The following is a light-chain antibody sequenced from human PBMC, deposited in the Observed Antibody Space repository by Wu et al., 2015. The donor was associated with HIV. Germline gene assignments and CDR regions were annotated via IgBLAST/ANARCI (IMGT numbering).Light chain of an antibody. J-gene: IGKJ1*01. CDR3: QNYNSYSKT. Sequence: MRLTQSPSTLSASVGDRVSITCRASQNINDWLAWYQQKPGQAPKLLINEASNLESGVPSRFSGSGSGTEFTLTISSLQPDDFATYYCQNYNSYSKTFGQGTK. V-gene: IGKV1-5*03. CDR2: EAS. CDR1: QNINDW.